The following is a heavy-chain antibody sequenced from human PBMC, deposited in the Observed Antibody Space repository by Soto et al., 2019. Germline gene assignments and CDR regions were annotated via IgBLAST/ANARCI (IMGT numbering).Heavy chain of an antibody. CDR2: IYHSGST. CDR1: GGSISSGGYS. J-gene: IGHJ5*02. V-gene: IGHV4-30-2*01. CDR3: ARLAYCGGDCYSLFDD. D-gene: IGHD2-21*02. Sequence: SETLSLTCAVSGGSISSGGYSWSWIRQPPGKGLEWIGYIYHSGSTYYNPSLKSRVTISVDRSKNQFSLKLSSVTAADTAVYYCARLAYCGGDCYSLFDDWGQGSLVTGSS.